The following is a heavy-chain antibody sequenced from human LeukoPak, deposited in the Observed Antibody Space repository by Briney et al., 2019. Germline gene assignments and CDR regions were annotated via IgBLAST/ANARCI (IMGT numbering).Heavy chain of an antibody. CDR1: GFTFSSYW. D-gene: IGHD3-10*01. J-gene: IGHJ4*02. CDR3: ARDQALWFGEPGGD. Sequence: GGSLRLSCAASGFTFSSYWMSWVRQAPGKGLEWVANIKQDGSEKYYVDSVKGRFTISRDNAKNSLYLQMNSLRAEDTAVYYCARDQALWFGEPGGDWGQGTLVTVSS. CDR2: IKQDGSEK. V-gene: IGHV3-7*01.